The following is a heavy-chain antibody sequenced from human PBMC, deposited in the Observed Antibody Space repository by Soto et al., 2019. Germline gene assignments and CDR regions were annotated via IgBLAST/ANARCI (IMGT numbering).Heavy chain of an antibody. CDR2: IYHSGST. D-gene: IGHD6-19*01. V-gene: IGHV4-4*02. Sequence: SETLSLTCAVSGGSISSSNWWSWVRQPPGKGLEWIGEIYHSGSTNYNPSLKSRVTISVDKSKNQFSLKLSSVTAADTAVYYCARDGIAVAGSFDYWGQGTLVTVSS. CDR3: ARDGIAVAGSFDY. J-gene: IGHJ4*02. CDR1: GGSISSSNW.